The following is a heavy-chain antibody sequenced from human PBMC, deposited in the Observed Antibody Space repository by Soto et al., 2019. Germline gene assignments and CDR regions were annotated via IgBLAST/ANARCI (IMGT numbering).Heavy chain of an antibody. CDR3: ARERRSYDFSLPGGVGGVWFDP. CDR2: IYYSGST. CDR1: GGSISSGDYY. Sequence: SETLSLTCTVSGGSISSGDYYWSWIRQPPGKGLEWIGYIYYSGSTYYNPSLKSRVTISVDTSKNQFSLKLSSVTAADTAVYYCARERRSYDFSLPGGVGGVWFDPWGQGTLVTVSS. V-gene: IGHV4-30-4*01. J-gene: IGHJ5*02. D-gene: IGHD3-3*01.